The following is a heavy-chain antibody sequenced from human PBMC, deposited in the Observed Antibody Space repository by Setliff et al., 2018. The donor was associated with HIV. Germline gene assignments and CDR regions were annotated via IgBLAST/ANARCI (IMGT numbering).Heavy chain of an antibody. CDR3: ATHYYGSGSYSKGYDY. V-gene: IGHV3-66*02. CDR1: GITVQSNY. Sequence: GSLRLSCVASGITVQSNYMSWVRQAPGKGLEWVSVLYTDGTTYYADSAKGRFTISRDTSTNTLFLQMNSLRPEDTAVYFCATHYYGSGSYSKGYDYWGQGTLVTVSS. CDR2: LYTDGTT. D-gene: IGHD3-10*01. J-gene: IGHJ4*02.